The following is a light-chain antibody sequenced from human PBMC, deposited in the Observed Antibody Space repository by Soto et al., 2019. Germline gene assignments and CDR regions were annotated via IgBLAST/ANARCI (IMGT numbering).Light chain of an antibody. Sequence: EIVLTQSPATLSLSPGERDTLSCRASQSVSSYFAWYQQKPGQAPRLLIYDASNRATGIPARFSGSGSGTDFTLTISSLETEDFAVYYCQQRGNWPLTFGGGTKVEIK. CDR1: QSVSSY. J-gene: IGKJ4*02. V-gene: IGKV3-11*01. CDR2: DAS. CDR3: QQRGNWPLT.